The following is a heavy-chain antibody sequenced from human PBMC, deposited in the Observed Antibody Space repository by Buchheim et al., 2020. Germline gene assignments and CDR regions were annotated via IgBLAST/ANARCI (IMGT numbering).Heavy chain of an antibody. Sequence: EVQLVESGGGLVKPGGSLRLSCAASGFSFTNAWMTWVRQTPGKGLEWVGRIKNKIYGGTADYGAPVKGSFTISRDDSKNTLYLQMNSLKTEDTAVYYCTTGSNFDISTGSEDYWGQGTL. D-gene: IGHD3-9*01. J-gene: IGHJ4*02. CDR3: TTGSNFDISTGSEDY. CDR1: GFSFTNAW. CDR2: IKNKIYGGTA. V-gene: IGHV3-15*01.